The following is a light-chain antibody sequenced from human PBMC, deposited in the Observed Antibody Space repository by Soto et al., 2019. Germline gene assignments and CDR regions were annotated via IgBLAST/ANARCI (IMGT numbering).Light chain of an antibody. CDR1: SGHSSYA. Sequence: QSVLTQSPSASASLGASVKLTCTLSSGHSSYAIAWHQQQPEKGPRYLMKLNSDGSHSKGDGIPDRFSGSSSGAERYLTISSLQSEDEADYYCQTWGTGIHGVFGGGTKVPVL. CDR2: LNSDGSH. CDR3: QTWGTGIHGV. V-gene: IGLV4-69*01. J-gene: IGLJ3*02.